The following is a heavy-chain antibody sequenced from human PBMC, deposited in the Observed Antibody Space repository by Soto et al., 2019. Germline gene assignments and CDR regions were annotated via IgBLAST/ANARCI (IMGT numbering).Heavy chain of an antibody. V-gene: IGHV3-30*18. CDR1: GFTFSSYG. J-gene: IGHJ3*02. D-gene: IGHD5-12*01. Sequence: QFHLVESGGGVVQPGRSLRLSCAASGFTFSSYGMHWVRQAPGKGLEWVAVTSYDGSNRYYADSVKGRFTISRDNSKNTLSLKMNSLRADDTAVYYCAKGNGGYGDAFAIWGQGTMVTVSS. CDR3: AKGNGGYGDAFAI. CDR2: TSYDGSNR.